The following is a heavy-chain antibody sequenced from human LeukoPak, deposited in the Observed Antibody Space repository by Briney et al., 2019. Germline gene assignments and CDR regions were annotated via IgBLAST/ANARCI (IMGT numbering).Heavy chain of an antibody. J-gene: IGHJ5*02. CDR2: TYYRSKWYN. CDR3: ARVVRGPYDYYDSSGYSWGFDP. Sequence: SQTLSLTCAISGDSVSSNSAAWSWLRQSPSRGLEWLGRTYYRSKWYNDYAVSVKSRITINPDTSKNQFSLQLNSVTPEDTAVYYCARVVRGPYDYYDSSGYSWGFDPWGQGTLVTVSS. CDR1: GDSVSSNSAA. D-gene: IGHD3-22*01. V-gene: IGHV6-1*01.